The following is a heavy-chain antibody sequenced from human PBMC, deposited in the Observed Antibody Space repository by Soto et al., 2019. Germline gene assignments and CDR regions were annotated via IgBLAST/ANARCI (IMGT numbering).Heavy chain of an antibody. V-gene: IGHV1-69*06. Sequence: SVKVSCKASGGTFSSYPISWVRQAPGQGLEWMGGIIPIFGTANYAQKFQGRVTITADKSTSTAYMELSSLRSEDTAVYYCARAGIAARPSQLFYWGQGTLVTVSS. CDR2: IIPIFGTA. CDR1: GGTFSSYP. CDR3: ARAGIAARPSQLFY. D-gene: IGHD6-6*01. J-gene: IGHJ4*02.